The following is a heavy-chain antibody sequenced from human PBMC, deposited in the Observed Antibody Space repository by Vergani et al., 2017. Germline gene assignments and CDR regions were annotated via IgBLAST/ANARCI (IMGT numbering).Heavy chain of an antibody. CDR3: ARDYYYGSGSTY. V-gene: IGHV3-30*04. J-gene: IGHJ4*02. Sequence: VQLLESGGGLVQPGGSLRLSCAASGFTFSSYAMHWVRQAPGKGLEWVAVISYDGSNKYYADSVKGRFTISRDNSKNTLYLQMNSLRAEDTAVYYCARDYYYGSGSTYWGQGTLVTVSS. D-gene: IGHD3-10*01. CDR2: ISYDGSNK. CDR1: GFTFSSYA.